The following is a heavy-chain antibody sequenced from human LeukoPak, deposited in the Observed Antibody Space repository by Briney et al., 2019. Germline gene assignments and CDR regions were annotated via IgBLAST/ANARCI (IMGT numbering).Heavy chain of an antibody. CDR1: GLTFTNYA. CDR3: SKGHSDYGTGFDL. CDR2: ISGSGTKT. D-gene: IGHD5-12*01. V-gene: IGHV3-23*01. Sequence: GGSLRLSCAASGLTFTNYAMTWVRQAPGKGLECVSVISGSGTKTYYADSVKGRFTISRDNSKNTVYLQMNSLRVDDTAVYYCSKGHSDYGTGFDLWGRGTLDTVSS. J-gene: IGHJ4*02.